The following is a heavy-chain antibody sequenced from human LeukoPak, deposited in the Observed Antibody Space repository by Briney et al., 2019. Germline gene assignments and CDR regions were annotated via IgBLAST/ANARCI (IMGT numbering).Heavy chain of an antibody. V-gene: IGHV4-59*02. J-gene: IGHJ4*02. D-gene: IGHD6-13*01. CDR3: AGRIAALTL. CDR2: IYYSGST. Sequence: SETLSLTCTVSGGSVSSYYWSWIRQPPGKGLEWIGYIYYSGSTNYNPSLKSRVTISVDTSKNQFSLKLSSVTAADTAVYYCAGRIAALTLWGQGTLVTVSS. CDR1: GGSVSSYY.